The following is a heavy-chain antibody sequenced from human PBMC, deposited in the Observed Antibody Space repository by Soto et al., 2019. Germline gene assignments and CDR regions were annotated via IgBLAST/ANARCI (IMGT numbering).Heavy chain of an antibody. CDR2: IWDDGSNK. D-gene: IGHD6-19*01. Sequence: QVQLVESGGGVVQPGRSLRLSCAASGFTFSSYGMHWVRQAPGKGLEWVAGIWDDGSNKYHEDSVKGRFSISRDNYKNTLYRRMNRMRAEDTAVYYCESDASGLQQWLVKGLPPYWGQGTLVTVSS. CDR3: ESDASGLQQWLVKGLPPY. CDR1: GFTFSSYG. J-gene: IGHJ4*02. V-gene: IGHV3-33*01.